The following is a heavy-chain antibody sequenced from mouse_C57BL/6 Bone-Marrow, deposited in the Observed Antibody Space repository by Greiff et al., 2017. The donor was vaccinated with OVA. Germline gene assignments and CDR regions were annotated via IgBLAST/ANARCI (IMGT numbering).Heavy chain of an antibody. V-gene: IGHV1-55*01. CDR3: AKGYDYDYWYFDV. J-gene: IGHJ1*03. CDR2: IYPGSGST. D-gene: IGHD2-4*01. CDR1: GYTFTSYW. Sequence: QVQLKQPGAELVKPGASVKMSCKASGYTFTSYWITWVKQRPGQGLEWIGDIYPGSGSTNYNEKFKSKATLTVDTSSSTADVQLSSLTSEDSAVYYCAKGYDYDYWYFDVWGTGTTVTVSS.